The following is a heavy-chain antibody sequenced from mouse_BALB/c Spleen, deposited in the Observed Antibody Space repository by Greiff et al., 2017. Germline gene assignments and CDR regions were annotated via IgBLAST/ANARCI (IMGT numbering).Heavy chain of an antibody. D-gene: IGHD1-2*01. CDR1: GFTFSSYA. CDR3: ARDHATALDY. V-gene: IGHV5-9-4*01. J-gene: IGHJ2*01. Sequence: DVMLVESGGGLVKPGGSLKLSCAASGFTFSSYAMSWVRQSPEKRLEWVAEISSGGSYTYYPDTVTGRFTISRDNAKNTLYLEMSSLRSEDTAMYYCARDHATALDYWGQGTTLTVSS. CDR2: ISSGGSYT.